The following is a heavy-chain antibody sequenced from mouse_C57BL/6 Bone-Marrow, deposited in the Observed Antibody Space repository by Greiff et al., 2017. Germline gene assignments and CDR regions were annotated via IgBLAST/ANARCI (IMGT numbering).Heavy chain of an antibody. CDR3: ASHIYYYGSRYAMDY. D-gene: IGHD1-1*01. V-gene: IGHV5-17*01. Sequence: EVNVVESGGGLVKPGGSLKLSCAASGFTFSDYGMHWVRQAPEKGLEWVAYISSGSSTIYYADTVKGRFTISRDNAKNTLFLQMTSLRSEDTAMYYCASHIYYYGSRYAMDYWGQGTSVTVSS. CDR1: GFTFSDYG. J-gene: IGHJ4*01. CDR2: ISSGSSTI.